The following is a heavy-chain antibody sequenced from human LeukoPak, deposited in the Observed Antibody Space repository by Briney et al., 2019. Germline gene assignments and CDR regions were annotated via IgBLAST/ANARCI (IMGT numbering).Heavy chain of an antibody. V-gene: IGHV7-4-1*02. Sequence: GASVKVSCKASGYSLTSHAMNWVRQAPGQGLEWMGWINTNTGNPAYAQGFTGRFVFSLDTSVSTAYLQISSLKAEDTAVYYCARDTLYRSSAWTGFGYWGQGTLVTVSS. CDR1: GYSLTSHA. CDR3: ARDTLYRSSAWTGFGY. D-gene: IGHD3/OR15-3a*01. CDR2: INTNTGNP. J-gene: IGHJ4*02.